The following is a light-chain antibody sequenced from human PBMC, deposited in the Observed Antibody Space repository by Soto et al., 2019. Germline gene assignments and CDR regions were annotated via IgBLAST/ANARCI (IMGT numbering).Light chain of an antibody. CDR2: SAS. V-gene: IGKV3-20*01. Sequence: EIVLTQSPGTLSLSPGQRATLSCRASQSVISTYLTWYQQKPGQAPRLLIYSASNRATGVPDRFSGSGSGTDFTLTISRLEPEDFAVYYCQQYDHALWTFGQGTKVEI. J-gene: IGKJ1*01. CDR1: QSVISTY. CDR3: QQYDHALWT.